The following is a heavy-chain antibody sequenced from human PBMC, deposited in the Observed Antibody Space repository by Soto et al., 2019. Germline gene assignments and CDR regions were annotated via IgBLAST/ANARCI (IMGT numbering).Heavy chain of an antibody. D-gene: IGHD7-27*01. CDR1: GFTFSNYA. CDR2: ISGSAGTT. Sequence: EVQLLESGGGLVQPGGSLRLSFAASGFTFSNYAMSWVRQAPGKGLEWVSSISGSAGTTYYADSVKGRFTISRDNSKNTLYLQLNSLRAEDTAVYYCATTGEQHAVLDYWGQGNLVTVSS. CDR3: ATTGEQHAVLDY. J-gene: IGHJ4*02. V-gene: IGHV3-23*01.